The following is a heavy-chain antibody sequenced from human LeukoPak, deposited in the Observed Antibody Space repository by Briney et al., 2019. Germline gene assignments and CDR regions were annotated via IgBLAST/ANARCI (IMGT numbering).Heavy chain of an antibody. D-gene: IGHD2-15*01. CDR3: ARDLGYCSGGSCSFGAFDI. J-gene: IGHJ3*02. Sequence: SETLSLTCTVSGGSISSYYWSWIRQPPGKGLEWIGYIYYSGSTNYNPSLKSRVTISADTSKNQFSLKLSSVTAADTAVYYCARDLGYCSGGSCSFGAFDIWGQGTMVTVSS. CDR1: GGSISSYY. CDR2: IYYSGST. V-gene: IGHV4-59*12.